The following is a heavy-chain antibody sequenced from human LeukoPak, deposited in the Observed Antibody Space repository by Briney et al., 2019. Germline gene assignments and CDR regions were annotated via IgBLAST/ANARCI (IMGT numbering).Heavy chain of an antibody. CDR3: ATLRPQEDY. V-gene: IGHV4-59*01. J-gene: IGHJ4*02. Sequence: SETLSLTCTVSGGSISNFYWSWIRQPPGKGLEWIEYIYYSGSTNYNPSLKSRVTISIDTSKNQFSLKLSSVTAADTAVYYCATLRPQEDYWGQGTLVTVSS. CDR2: IYYSGST. CDR1: GGSISNFY.